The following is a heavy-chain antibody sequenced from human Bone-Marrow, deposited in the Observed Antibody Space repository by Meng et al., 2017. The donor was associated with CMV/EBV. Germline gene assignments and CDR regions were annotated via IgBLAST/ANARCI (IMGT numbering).Heavy chain of an antibody. CDR3: ARLAPKGYCSSTSCYWWFDP. J-gene: IGHJ5*02. CDR1: GGSISSYY. CDR2: IYYSGST. D-gene: IGHD2-2*01. V-gene: IGHV4-59*01. Sequence: SETLSLTCTVSGGSISSYYWSWIRQPPGKGLEWIGYIYYSGSTNYNPSLKSRVTISVDTSKNQFSLKLRSVTAADTAVYYCARLAPKGYCSSTSCYWWFDPWGQGTLVTVSS.